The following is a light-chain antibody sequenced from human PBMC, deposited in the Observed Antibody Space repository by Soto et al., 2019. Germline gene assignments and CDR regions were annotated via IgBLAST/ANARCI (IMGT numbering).Light chain of an antibody. V-gene: IGKV2D-29*02. CDR2: EVS. CDR1: QSLLHITGETF. Sequence: DVVMTQTPLSLSVAPGQPASISCKSSQSLLHITGETFLFWYLEKPGQSPQLLIYEVSTRVSGVRDRFSGSGSGTDFTLNISRVATDDVGIYYCMQSTQLPPTFGQGTRLGIE. J-gene: IGKJ5*01. CDR3: MQSTQLPPT.